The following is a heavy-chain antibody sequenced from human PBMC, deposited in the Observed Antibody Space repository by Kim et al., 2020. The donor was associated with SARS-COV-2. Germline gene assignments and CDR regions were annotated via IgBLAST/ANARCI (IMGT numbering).Heavy chain of an antibody. CDR1: GFTFSSYE. CDR2: ISSSGSTI. CDR3: ARDLTITIFGVVIDYYYMDL. D-gene: IGHD3-3*01. Sequence: GGSLRLSCAASGFTFSSYEMNWVRQAPGKGLEWVSYISSSGSTIYYADSVKGRFTISRDNAKNSLYLQMNSLRAEDTAVYYCARDLTITIFGVVIDYYYMDLWGEGTTVTVSS. V-gene: IGHV3-48*03. J-gene: IGHJ6*03.